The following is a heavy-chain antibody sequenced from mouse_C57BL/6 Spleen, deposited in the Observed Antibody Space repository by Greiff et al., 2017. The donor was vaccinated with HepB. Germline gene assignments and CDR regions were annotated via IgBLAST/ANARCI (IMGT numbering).Heavy chain of an antibody. V-gene: IGHV1-76*01. CDR3: ARGVYYGSGAMDY. J-gene: IGHJ4*01. CDR2: IYPGSGNT. Sequence: VKLQESGAELVRPGASVKLSCKASGYTFTDYYINWVKQRPGQGLEWIARIYPGSGNTYYNEKFKGKATLTAEKSSSTAYMQLSSLTSEDSAVYFCARGVYYGSGAMDYWGQGTSVTVSS. CDR1: GYTFTDYY. D-gene: IGHD1-1*01.